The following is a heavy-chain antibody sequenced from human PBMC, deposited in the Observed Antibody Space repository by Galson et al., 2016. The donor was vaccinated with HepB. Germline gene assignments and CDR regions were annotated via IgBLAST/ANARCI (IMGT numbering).Heavy chain of an antibody. V-gene: IGHV3-7*02. J-gene: IGHJ5*02. CDR2: IKPDGSGK. D-gene: IGHD4/OR15-4a*01. Sequence: SLRLSCAASGFTFSSYWMNWVRQAPGKGLERVANIKPDGSGKYYADSVKGRFTISRDNAKNSFYLQMNSLRAEDTAVYYGFGAQSSPWGQGTLVTVSS. CDR1: GFTFSSYW. CDR3: FGAQSSP.